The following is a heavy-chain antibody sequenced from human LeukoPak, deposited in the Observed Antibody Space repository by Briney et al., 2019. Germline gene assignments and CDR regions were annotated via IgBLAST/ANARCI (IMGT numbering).Heavy chain of an antibody. Sequence: PTGGSLRLSCAAPGFTFSSYAMSWVRQAPGKGLEWVSAISGSGGSTYYADSVKGRFTISRDNSKNTLYLQMNSLRAEDTAVYYCAKGTYSSGWYAVDYWGQGTLVTVSS. CDR2: ISGSGGST. J-gene: IGHJ4*02. CDR3: AKGTYSSGWYAVDY. CDR1: GFTFSSYA. V-gene: IGHV3-23*01. D-gene: IGHD6-19*01.